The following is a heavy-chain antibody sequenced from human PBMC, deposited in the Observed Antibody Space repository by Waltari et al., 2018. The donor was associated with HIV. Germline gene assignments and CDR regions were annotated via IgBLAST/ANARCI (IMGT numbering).Heavy chain of an antibody. Sequence: QVQLQESGPGPVKPSETLSLTCGVSGYSLTNGYYWGWIRQPPGKGLAWIGSTYYVGPTYYNPSLKSRVHISVETSKNQFSLKVTSVTAADTAVYYCARKIPEGHAFDSWGQGTLVTVSS. CDR1: GYSLTNGYY. V-gene: IGHV4-38-2*01. J-gene: IGHJ4*02. CDR2: TYYVGPT. CDR3: ARKIPEGHAFDS. D-gene: IGHD2-2*01.